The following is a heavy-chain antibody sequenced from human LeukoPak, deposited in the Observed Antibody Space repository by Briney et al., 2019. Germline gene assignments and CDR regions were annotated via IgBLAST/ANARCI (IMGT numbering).Heavy chain of an antibody. CDR2: ISWNSGSA. Sequence: GRSLRLSCAASGFTFDDYSMHWVRQAPGKGLEWVSGISWNSGSAGYADSVKGRFTISRDSAKNSPYLQMNSLRTEDTALYYCAKDRTYSAYAALDYWGQGTLVTVSS. CDR3: AKDRTYSAYAALDY. J-gene: IGHJ4*02. CDR1: GFTFDDYS. V-gene: IGHV3-9*01. D-gene: IGHD5-12*01.